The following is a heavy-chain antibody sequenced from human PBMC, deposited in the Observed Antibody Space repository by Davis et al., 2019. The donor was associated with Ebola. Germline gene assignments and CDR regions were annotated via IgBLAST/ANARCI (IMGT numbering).Heavy chain of an antibody. V-gene: IGHV4-59*01. Sequence: SETLSLTCTVSGGSISSYYWGWIRQPPGKGLEWIGEIYHSGSTNYNPSLKSRVTISVDTSKNQFSLKLSSVTAADTAVYYCARASVVGATPFDYWGQGTLVTVSS. CDR2: IYHSGST. J-gene: IGHJ4*02. CDR3: ARASVVGATPFDY. CDR1: GGSISSYY. D-gene: IGHD1-26*01.